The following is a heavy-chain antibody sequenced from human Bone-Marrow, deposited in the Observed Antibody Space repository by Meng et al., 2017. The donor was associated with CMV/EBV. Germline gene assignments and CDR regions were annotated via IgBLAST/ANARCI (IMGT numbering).Heavy chain of an antibody. CDR3: ARHNGGRTDDAFDI. V-gene: IGHV3-30*02. CDR1: GFTFSSYG. Sequence: GGSLRLSCAASGFTFSSYGMHWVRQAPGKGLEWVAFIRYDGSNKYYADSVKGRFTISRDNSKNTLYLQMNSLRAEDTAVYYCARHNGGRTDDAFDIWGQGTMVTVSS. D-gene: IGHD1-14*01. CDR2: IRYDGSNK. J-gene: IGHJ3*02.